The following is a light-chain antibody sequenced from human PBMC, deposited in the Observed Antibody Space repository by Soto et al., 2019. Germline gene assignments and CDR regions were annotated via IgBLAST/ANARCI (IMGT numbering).Light chain of an antibody. CDR2: KAS. Sequence: IQITKSPSTLAACVGDSVSINCRASQSISAWLAWYQQKPGKAPRLLIYKASTLEIGVPSRFSGSGSGTEFTLTISSLQPDDVAIYYCQQYNDYSWTFGQGTKVDI. V-gene: IGKV1-5*03. J-gene: IGKJ1*01. CDR3: QQYNDYSWT. CDR1: QSISAW.